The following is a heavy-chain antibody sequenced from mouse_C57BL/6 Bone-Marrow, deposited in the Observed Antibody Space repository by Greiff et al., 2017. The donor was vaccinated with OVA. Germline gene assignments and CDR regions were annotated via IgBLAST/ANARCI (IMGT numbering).Heavy chain of an antibody. V-gene: IGHV1-80*01. CDR1: GYAFSSYW. J-gene: IGHJ1*03. CDR2: IYPGDGDT. CDR3: ARNWDRWYFDV. D-gene: IGHD4-1*01. Sequence: VQLQQSGAELVKPGASVKISCKASGYAFSSYWMNWVKQRPGKGLEWIGQIYPGDGDTNYNGKFKGKATLTADKSPSTAYMQLSSLTSEDSAVYFCARNWDRWYFDVWGTGTTVTVSS.